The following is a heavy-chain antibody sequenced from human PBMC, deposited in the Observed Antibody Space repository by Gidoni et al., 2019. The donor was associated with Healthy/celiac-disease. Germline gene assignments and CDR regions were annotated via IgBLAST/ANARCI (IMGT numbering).Heavy chain of an antibody. CDR3: ARGPRTTGTPFDY. CDR1: GGPFSSYA. CDR2: IIPILGIA. V-gene: IGHV1-69*04. J-gene: IGHJ4*02. Sequence: QVQLVQSGAEVKKPVSSVKVSCKASGGPFSSYAISWVRQAPGQGLEWMGRIIPILGIANYAQKFQGRVTITADKSTSTAYMELSSLRSEDTAVYYCARGPRTTGTPFDYWGQGTLVTVSS. D-gene: IGHD1-1*01.